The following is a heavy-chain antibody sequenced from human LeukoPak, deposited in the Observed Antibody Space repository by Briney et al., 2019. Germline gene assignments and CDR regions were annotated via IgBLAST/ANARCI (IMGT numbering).Heavy chain of an antibody. CDR3: ARGVPYSSGWYGYYYYGMDV. CDR1: GYTFTSYG. V-gene: IGHV1-18*01. J-gene: IGHJ6*02. Sequence: ASVKVSCKASGYTFTSYGISWVRQAPGQGLEWMGWISAYNGNTNYAQKLQGRVTMTTDTSTSTAYMELRSLRSDDTAVYYCARGVPYSSGWYGYYYYGMDVLGQGTTVTVSS. CDR2: ISAYNGNT. D-gene: IGHD6-19*01.